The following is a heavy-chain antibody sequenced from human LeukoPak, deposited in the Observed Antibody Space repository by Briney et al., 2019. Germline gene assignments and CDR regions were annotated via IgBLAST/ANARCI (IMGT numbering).Heavy chain of an antibody. CDR3: ARDWGYSSSSGSDAFDI. V-gene: IGHV4-30-4*08. CDR2: IYYSGST. D-gene: IGHD6-6*01. CDR1: GGSISSGDYY. J-gene: IGHJ3*02. Sequence: SETLSLTCTVSGGSISSGDYYWSWIRQPPGKGLEWIGYIYYSGSTYYNPSLKSRVTISVDTSKNQFSLKLSSVTAADTAVYYCARDWGYSSSSGSDAFDIWGQGTMVTVSS.